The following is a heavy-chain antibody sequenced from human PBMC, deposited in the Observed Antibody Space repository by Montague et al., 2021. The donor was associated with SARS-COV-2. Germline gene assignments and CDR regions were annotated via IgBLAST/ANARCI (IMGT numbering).Heavy chain of an antibody. D-gene: IGHD3-10*01. V-gene: IGHV4-59*08. Sequence: SETLSLTCTVSGGSISNYHWNWIRQPPGKGLGWIAYIYYSGNTNYNPSLQSRVTISVDTSRNQFSLRLPSVTAADTAAYYCARQLRVRRTWQVGDYNHYGMDVWGQGTTVSVSS. CDR2: IYYSGNT. CDR1: GGSISNYH. J-gene: IGHJ6*02. CDR3: ARQLRVRRTWQVGDYNHYGMDV.